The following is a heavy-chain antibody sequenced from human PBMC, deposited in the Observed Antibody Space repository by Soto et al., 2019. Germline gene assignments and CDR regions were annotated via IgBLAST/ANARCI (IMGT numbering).Heavy chain of an antibody. Sequence: LRLSCAASGFTFNSHWMSWVRQAPGKGLEWVANINQDGREIYYVDSLKGRFTISRDNGRNSLYLQMNSLRAEDTAVYYCARDYYKYYDSSGYYRSPAYWGQGTLVTVSS. J-gene: IGHJ4*02. CDR2: INQDGREI. V-gene: IGHV3-7*01. CDR1: GFTFNSHW. D-gene: IGHD3-22*01. CDR3: ARDYYKYYDSSGYYRSPAY.